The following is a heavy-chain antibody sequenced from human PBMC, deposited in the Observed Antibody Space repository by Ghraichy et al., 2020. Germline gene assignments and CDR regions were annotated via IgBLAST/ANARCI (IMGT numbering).Heavy chain of an antibody. CDR2: ISSSSTTI. CDR3: ARDLVLTGTLWH. V-gene: IGHV3-48*02. Sequence: GGSLRLSCAASGFTFSSYSMNWVRQAPGKGLEWVSYISSSSTTIYYADSVKGRFTISRDNAKNSLFLQMNSLRDEDTVVYYCARDLVLTGTLWHWGQGTLVTVSS. D-gene: IGHD1-7*01. CDR1: GFTFSSYS. J-gene: IGHJ4*02.